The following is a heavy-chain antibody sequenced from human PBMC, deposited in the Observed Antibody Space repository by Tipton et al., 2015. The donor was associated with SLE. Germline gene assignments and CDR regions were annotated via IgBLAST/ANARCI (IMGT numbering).Heavy chain of an antibody. CDR1: GGSMSSSNW. CDR3: ARDRFHGWFDP. Sequence: TLSLTCAVSGGSMSSSNWWSWLRQPPGKGLEWIGEIFHSGSTNYNPSLKSRVTISLDTSKNQFSLKLNSVTAADTAVYYCARDRFHGWFDPWGQGTLVTVSS. CDR2: IFHSGST. J-gene: IGHJ5*02. V-gene: IGHV4-4*02.